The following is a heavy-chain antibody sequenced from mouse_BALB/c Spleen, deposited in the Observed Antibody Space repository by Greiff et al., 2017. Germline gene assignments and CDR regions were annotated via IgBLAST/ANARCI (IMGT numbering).Heavy chain of an antibody. CDR1: GYTFTSYW. Sequence: QVQLQQPGAELVKPGASVKLSCKASGYTFTSYWMHWVKQRPGQGLEWIGEINPSNGRTNYNEKFKSKATLTVDKSSSTAYMQLSSLTSEDSAVYYCASITTVVAPYAMDYWGQGTSVTVSS. CDR3: ASITTVVAPYAMDY. D-gene: IGHD1-1*01. CDR2: INPSNGRT. J-gene: IGHJ4*01. V-gene: IGHV1S81*02.